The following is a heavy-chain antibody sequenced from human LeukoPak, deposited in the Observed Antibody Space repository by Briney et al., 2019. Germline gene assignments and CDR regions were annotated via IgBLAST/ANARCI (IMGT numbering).Heavy chain of an antibody. Sequence: GASVKVSCKASGYTFTDYYMHWVRQATGQGLEWMGWMNPNSGNTGYAQKFQGRVTMTRNTSISTAYMELSSLRSEDTAVYYCARGFYYYDSSGYDAFDIWGQGTMVTVSS. D-gene: IGHD3-22*01. CDR2: MNPNSGNT. CDR3: ARGFYYYDSSGYDAFDI. J-gene: IGHJ3*02. CDR1: GYTFTDYY. V-gene: IGHV1-8*02.